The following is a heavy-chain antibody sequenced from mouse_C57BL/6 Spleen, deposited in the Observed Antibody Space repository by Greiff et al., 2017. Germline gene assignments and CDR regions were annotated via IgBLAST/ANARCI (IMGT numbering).Heavy chain of an antibody. D-gene: IGHD2-14*01. CDR2: IDPETGGT. CDR1: GYTFTDYE. V-gene: IGHV1-15*01. CDR3: TGGYDVRRPFAY. Sequence: VQLQQSGAELVRPGASVTLSCKASGYTFTDYEMHWVKQTPVHGLEWIGAIDPETGGTAYNQKFKGKAILTADKSSSTAYMELRSLTSEDSAVYYCTGGYDVRRPFAYWGQGTLVTVSA. J-gene: IGHJ3*01.